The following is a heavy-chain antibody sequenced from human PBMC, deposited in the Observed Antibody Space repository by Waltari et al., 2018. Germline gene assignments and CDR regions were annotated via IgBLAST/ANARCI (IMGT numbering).Heavy chain of an antibody. D-gene: IGHD1-26*01. CDR1: GGTFSNYA. CDR3: AKDKDSDVSFYYMDV. V-gene: IGHV3-23*04. CDR2: ISGGGTGP. Sequence: EVQLVESGGGLVQPGGSLRLSCAASGGTFSNYAMSWVRQAPGKGVEWVSGISGGGTGPYYADSVKGRFTSSRDNSKNTLYLQMDSLRVEDTAVYYCAKDKDSDVSFYYMDVWGKGTTVTVSS. J-gene: IGHJ6*03.